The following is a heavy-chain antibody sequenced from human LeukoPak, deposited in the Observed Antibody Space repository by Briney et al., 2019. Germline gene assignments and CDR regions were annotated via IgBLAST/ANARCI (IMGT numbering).Heavy chain of an antibody. Sequence: GGSLRLSCAASGFTVGSTYMTWVRQAPGKGLEWVSVIYSGGSTYYADSVKGRFTISRDNSKNTLYLQMNSLRAEDTAVYYCARGAKLAFDIWGQGTMVTVSS. V-gene: IGHV3-53*01. J-gene: IGHJ3*02. D-gene: IGHD4/OR15-4a*01. CDR3: ARGAKLAFDI. CDR2: IYSGGST. CDR1: GFTVGSTY.